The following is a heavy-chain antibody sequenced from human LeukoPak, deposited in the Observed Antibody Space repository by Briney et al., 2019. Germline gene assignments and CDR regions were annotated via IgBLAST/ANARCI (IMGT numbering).Heavy chain of an antibody. CDR1: GFTFSDYY. V-gene: IGHV3-11*06. CDR3: ARAPHYSNYGPYYYGMDV. Sequence: GGSLRLSCAASGFTFSDYYMSWIRQAPGKGLEWVSYISSSSSYTNYADSVKGRLTISRDNAKNSLYLQMNSLRAEDTAVYYCARAPHYSNYGPYYYGMDVWGQGTTVTVSS. D-gene: IGHD4-11*01. CDR2: ISSSSSYT. J-gene: IGHJ6*02.